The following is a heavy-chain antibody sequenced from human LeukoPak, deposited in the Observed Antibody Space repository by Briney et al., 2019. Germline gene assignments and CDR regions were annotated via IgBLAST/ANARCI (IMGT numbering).Heavy chain of an antibody. V-gene: IGHV4-34*01. CDR3: ARGRRYSSRGGWFDP. CDR1: GGSFSGYY. CDR2: INHSGST. D-gene: IGHD6-13*01. Sequence: SETLSLTCAVYGGSFSGYYWSCIRQPPGKGLEWIGEINHSGSTNYNPSLKSRVTISVDTSKNQFSLKLSSVTAADTAVYYCARGRRYSSRGGWFDPWGQGTLVTVSS. J-gene: IGHJ5*02.